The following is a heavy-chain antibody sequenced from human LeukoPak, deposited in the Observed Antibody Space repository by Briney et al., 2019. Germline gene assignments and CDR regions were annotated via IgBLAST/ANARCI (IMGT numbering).Heavy chain of an antibody. Sequence: PSETLSLTCTVSGVSISSGGYYWSWIRQHPGKGLEWIGYIYYSGSTYYNPSLKSRVTISVDTSKNQFSLKLSSVTAADTAVYYCARGGPGRYYDILTGYSEPGGYYFDYWGQGTLVTVSS. V-gene: IGHV4-31*03. CDR2: IYYSGST. CDR1: GVSISSGGYY. D-gene: IGHD3-9*01. CDR3: ARGGPGRYYDILTGYSEPGGYYFDY. J-gene: IGHJ4*02.